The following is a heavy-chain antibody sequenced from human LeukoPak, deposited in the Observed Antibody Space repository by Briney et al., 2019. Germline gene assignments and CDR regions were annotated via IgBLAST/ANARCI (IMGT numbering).Heavy chain of an antibody. CDR2: ISYDGSNK. CDR3: AKGDTDMVAHFDY. CDR1: GFTFSSYG. Sequence: GRSLRLSCAASGFTFSSYGMHWVRQAPGKGLEWVAVISYDGSNKYYADSVKGRFTISRDNSKNTLYLQMNSLRAEDTAVYYCAKGDTDMVAHFDYWGQGTLVTVSS. V-gene: IGHV3-30*18. J-gene: IGHJ4*02. D-gene: IGHD5-18*01.